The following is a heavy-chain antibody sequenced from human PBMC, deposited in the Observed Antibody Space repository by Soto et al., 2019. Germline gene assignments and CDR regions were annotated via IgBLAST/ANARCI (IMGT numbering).Heavy chain of an antibody. CDR3: ARDIQSVGPRANDAFDV. CDR1: GFTFSDNL. Sequence: QVQLVQSGAELKKPGASVNISCTASGFTFSDNLINWVRQVPGQGLEWMGWLNPDTGNTRYSETFQGRVTISRNPSASIANLELSGLENEDTALYFCARDIQSVGPRANDAFDVWGQGTMITVSS. D-gene: IGHD5-18*01. V-gene: IGHV1-3*01. CDR2: LNPDTGNT. J-gene: IGHJ3*01.